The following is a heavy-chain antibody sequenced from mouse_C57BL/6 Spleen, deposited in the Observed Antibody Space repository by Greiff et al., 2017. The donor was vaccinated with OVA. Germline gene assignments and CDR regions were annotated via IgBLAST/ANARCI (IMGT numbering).Heavy chain of an antibody. D-gene: IGHD1-1*02. CDR2: IWSDGST. CDR3: ARHGGKGGAMDY. J-gene: IGHJ4*01. V-gene: IGHV2-6-1*01. Sequence: VQLQQSGPGLVAPSQSLSITCTVSGFSLTSYGVHWVRQPPGKGLEWLVVIWSDGSTTYNSALNSRLSISKDNSKSQVFLKMNSLQTDDTAMYYCARHGGKGGAMDYWGQGTSVTVSS. CDR1: GFSLTSYG.